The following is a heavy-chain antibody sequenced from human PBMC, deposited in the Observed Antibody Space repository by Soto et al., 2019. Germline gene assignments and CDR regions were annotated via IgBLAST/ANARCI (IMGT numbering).Heavy chain of an antibody. CDR1: GFTFSDAW. CDR3: TTDFAFGLSSMDV. Sequence: GSLRLSCAASGFTFSDAWINWVRQAPGKGLEWVGRIKSKTDGGTTDYAAPVKGRFTISRDDSKNTLYLQMNSLKTEDTAVYYCTTDFAFGLSSMDVWGQGTTVTVSS. V-gene: IGHV3-15*07. D-gene: IGHD3-10*01. CDR2: IKSKTDGGTT. J-gene: IGHJ6*02.